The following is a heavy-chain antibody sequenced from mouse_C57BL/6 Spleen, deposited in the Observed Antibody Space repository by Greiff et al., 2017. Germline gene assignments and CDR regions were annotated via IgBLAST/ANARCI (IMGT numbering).Heavy chain of an antibody. CDR2: IWSGGST. CDR1: GFSLTSYG. CDR3: ARGGIITTVVATDWYFDV. V-gene: IGHV2-2*01. J-gene: IGHJ1*03. Sequence: VQRVESGPGLVQPSQSLSITCTVSGFSLTSYGVHWVRQSPGKGLEWLGVIWSGGSTDYNAAFISRLSISKDNSKGQVFFKMNSRQADDTAIYYGARGGIITTVVATDWYFDVWGTGTTVTGSS. D-gene: IGHD1-1*01.